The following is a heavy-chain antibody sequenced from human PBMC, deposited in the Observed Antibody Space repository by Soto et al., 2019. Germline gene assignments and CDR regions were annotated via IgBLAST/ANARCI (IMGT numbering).Heavy chain of an antibody. D-gene: IGHD1-1*01. CDR1: GFTFSSYA. V-gene: IGHV3-30*04. CDR3: ARELERVFDY. Sequence: QVQLVESGGGVVQPGRSLRRSCAASGFTFSSYAMHWVRQAPGKGLEWVAVIAYDGRNKYYADSVKGRFTISRDNSKNTLYLQMNSLRIEDTAVYYCARELERVFDYWGQGTLVTVSS. J-gene: IGHJ4*02. CDR2: IAYDGRNK.